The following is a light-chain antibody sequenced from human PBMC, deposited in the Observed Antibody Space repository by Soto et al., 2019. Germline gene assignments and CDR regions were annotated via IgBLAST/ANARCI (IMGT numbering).Light chain of an antibody. Sequence: QSALTQPASVSGSPGQSITISCTGTSSGVWSYNLVSWYQQHPGKAPKVMIYEGSKRPSGVSNRFSGSKSGNTASLTISGLQAEDEADYYCCSYAGSSTFVFGTGTKVTVL. CDR2: EGS. CDR1: SSGVWSYNL. J-gene: IGLJ1*01. CDR3: CSYAGSSTFV. V-gene: IGLV2-23*01.